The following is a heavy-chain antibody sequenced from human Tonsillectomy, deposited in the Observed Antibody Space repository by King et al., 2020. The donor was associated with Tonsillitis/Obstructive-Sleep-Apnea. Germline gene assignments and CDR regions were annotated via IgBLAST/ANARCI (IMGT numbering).Heavy chain of an antibody. V-gene: IGHV1-46*01. J-gene: IGHJ4*02. CDR2: INPSDGIT. CDR1: GYSFTTSY. CDR3: ARDTPIDRVIDC. Sequence: QLVQSGAEVKTPGASVRVSCKASGYSFTTSYMHWVRQAPGQGLDWLGIINPSDGITTYAQKFQGRLTMTRDTSTSTVFMELSRLRSDDTAVYYCARDTPIDRVIDCWGQGTLVTVSS. D-gene: IGHD3-10*01.